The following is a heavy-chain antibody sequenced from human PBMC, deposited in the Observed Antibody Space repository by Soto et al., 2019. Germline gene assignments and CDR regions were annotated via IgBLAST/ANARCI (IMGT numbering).Heavy chain of an antibody. V-gene: IGHV3-66*01. CDR1: GFTVSSNY. Sequence: GGSLRLSCAASGFTVSSNYMSWVRQAPGEGLEWVSVIYSGGNTYYADSVKGRFTISRDNSKNTLYLQMNNLRGEDTAVCARDGGSGTAVAGIQYSGMDVWGQGTTVTVSS. CDR3: DGGSGTAVAGIQYSGMDV. CDR2: IYSGGNT. J-gene: IGHJ6*02. D-gene: IGHD6-19*01.